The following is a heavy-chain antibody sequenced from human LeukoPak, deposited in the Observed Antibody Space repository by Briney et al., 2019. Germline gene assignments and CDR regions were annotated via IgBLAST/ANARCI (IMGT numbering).Heavy chain of an antibody. Sequence: GGSLRLSCAASGFTLSNYGMNWVRKAPGKGLEWASSIISGSSYIYYADSVKGRFTISRDNAKNSLFLQMNSLRAEDAAIYYCAREEVRAFDIWGQGTMVTVSS. J-gene: IGHJ3*02. D-gene: IGHD3-10*01. V-gene: IGHV3-21*01. CDR2: IISGSSYI. CDR3: AREEVRAFDI. CDR1: GFTLSNYG.